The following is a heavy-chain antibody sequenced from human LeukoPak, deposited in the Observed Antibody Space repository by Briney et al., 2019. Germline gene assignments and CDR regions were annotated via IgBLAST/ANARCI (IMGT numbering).Heavy chain of an antibody. CDR2: IYYSGST. Sequence: PSETLSLACTVSGGSISSSSYYWGWIRQPPGKGLEWIGSIYYSGSTYYNPSLKSRVTISVDTSKNQFSLKLSSVTATDTAVYYCARLSFPSLSAAPLVYWGQGTLVTVSS. V-gene: IGHV4-39*01. CDR1: GGSISSSSYY. CDR3: ARLSFPSLSAAPLVY. J-gene: IGHJ4*02. D-gene: IGHD6-13*01.